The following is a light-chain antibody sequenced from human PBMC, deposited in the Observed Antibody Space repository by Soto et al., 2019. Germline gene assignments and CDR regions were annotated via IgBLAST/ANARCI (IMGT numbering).Light chain of an antibody. CDR2: DVS. CDR1: QSVSSSY. V-gene: IGKV3-20*01. J-gene: IGKJ1*01. CDR3: QQYGSSGT. Sequence: EIMLTQSPATLSLSPVERATLSCRASQSVSSSYLAWYQQKPGQAPRLLIYDVSNRATGIPDRFSGSGSGTDFTLTISRLEPEDFAVYYCQQYGSSGTFGQGTKVDI.